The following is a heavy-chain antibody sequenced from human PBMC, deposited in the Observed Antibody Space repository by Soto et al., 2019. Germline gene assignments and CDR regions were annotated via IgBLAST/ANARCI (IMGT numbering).Heavy chain of an antibody. CDR3: AQSGVVAANYYYYYGMDV. CDR1: GFTFSSYA. V-gene: IGHV3-23*01. J-gene: IGHJ6*02. CDR2: ISGSGGST. D-gene: IGHD2-15*01. Sequence: EVQLLESGGGLVQPGGSLRLSCAASGFTFSSYAMSWVRQAPGKGLEWVSAISGSGGSTYYADSVKGRFTISRDNSKNTLYLQMNSLRAEDTAVYYCAQSGVVAANYYYYYGMDVWGQGTTVTVSS.